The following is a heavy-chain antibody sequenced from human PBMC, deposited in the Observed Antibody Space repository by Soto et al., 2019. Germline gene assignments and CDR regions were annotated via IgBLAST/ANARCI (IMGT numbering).Heavy chain of an antibody. Sequence: AGESLKISCKGAGYSFTSYWISWVRQMPGKGLEWMGRIDPSDSYTNYTPSFQGHVTISADKSISTAYLQWSSLKASDTAMYYCARHDCHHFGVVYYYYGMDVWGQGTTVTVSS. D-gene: IGHD3-3*01. CDR1: GYSFTSYW. V-gene: IGHV5-10-1*01. J-gene: IGHJ6*02. CDR3: ARHDCHHFGVVYYYYGMDV. CDR2: IDPSDSYT.